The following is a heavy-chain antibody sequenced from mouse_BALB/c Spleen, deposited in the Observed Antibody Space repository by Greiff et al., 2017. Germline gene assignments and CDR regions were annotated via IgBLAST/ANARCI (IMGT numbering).Heavy chain of an antibody. CDR1: GYTFTSYW. CDR2: INPSTGYT. Sequence: VQLQQSGAELAKPGASVKMSCKASGYTFTSYWMHWVKQRPGQGLEWIGYINPSTGYTEYNQKFKDKATLTADKSSSTAYMQLSSLTSEDSAVYYCARAPPIYYDYDGNYFDYWGQGTTLTVSS. CDR3: ARAPPIYYDYDGNYFDY. D-gene: IGHD2-4*01. V-gene: IGHV1-7*01. J-gene: IGHJ2*01.